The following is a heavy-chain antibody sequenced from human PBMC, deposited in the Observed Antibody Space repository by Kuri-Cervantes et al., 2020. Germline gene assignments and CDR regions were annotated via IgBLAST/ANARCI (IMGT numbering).Heavy chain of an antibody. CDR3: ARDRASMPDKGANDWFDP. J-gene: IGHJ5*02. CDR2: ISPSGDST. D-gene: IGHD2/OR15-2a*01. CDR1: GYTFNSYY. Sequence: ASVKVSCKASGYTFNSYYMHWVRQAPGQGLEWMGIISPSGDSTTYAQKFQGRVTMTRDTSASTVYLELSSLSSDDTAVYYCARDRASMPDKGANDWFDPWGQGTLVTVSS. V-gene: IGHV1-46*02.